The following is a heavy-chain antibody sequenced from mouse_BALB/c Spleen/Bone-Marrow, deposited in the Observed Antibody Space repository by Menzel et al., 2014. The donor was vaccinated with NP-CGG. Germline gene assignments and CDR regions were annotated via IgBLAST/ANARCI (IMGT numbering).Heavy chain of an antibody. V-gene: IGHV1-14*01. J-gene: IGHJ4*01. D-gene: IGHD1-2*01. CDR3: ARGGYYGYYAMDY. CDR1: GYTFTSYV. CDR2: INPYNDGT. Sequence: EVQLQQSGPELVKPGASVKMSCKASGYTFTSYVMHWVKQKPGQGLEWIGYINPYNDGTKYNERFKGKATLTSDKSSSTAYMELSSLISEDSAVYYCARGGYYGYYAMDYWGPGTSVTVSS.